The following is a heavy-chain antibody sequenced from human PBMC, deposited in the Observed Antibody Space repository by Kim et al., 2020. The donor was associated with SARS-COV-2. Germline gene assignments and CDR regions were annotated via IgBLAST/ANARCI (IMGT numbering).Heavy chain of an antibody. V-gene: IGHV3-21*01. D-gene: IGHD5-18*01. Sequence: GGSLRLSCAASGFTFSSYSMNWVRQAPGKGLEWVSSISSSSYIYYADSVKGRFTISRDNAKNSLYLQMNSLRAEDTAVYYCARVSGYSYGPLDYYYGMDVWGQGTTVTVSS. CDR1: GFTFSSYS. J-gene: IGHJ6*02. CDR2: ISSSSYI. CDR3: ARVSGYSYGPLDYYYGMDV.